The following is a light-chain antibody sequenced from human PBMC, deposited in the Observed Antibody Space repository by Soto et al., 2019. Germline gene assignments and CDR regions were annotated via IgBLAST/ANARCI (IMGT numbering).Light chain of an antibody. V-gene: IGLV2-14*01. J-gene: IGLJ2*01. Sequence: QSALTQPASVSGSPGQSITISCTGTSSDVGGYNYVSWYQQHPGKAPKLMIYDVSNRPSGVSNHFSPSKSGNTASLTISGLQAEDEANYYCSSYTSSSTVVFGGGTKLTVL. CDR2: DVS. CDR1: SSDVGGYNY. CDR3: SSYTSSSTVV.